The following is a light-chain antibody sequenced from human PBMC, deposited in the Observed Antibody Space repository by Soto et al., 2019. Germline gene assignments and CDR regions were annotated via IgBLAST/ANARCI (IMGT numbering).Light chain of an antibody. Sequence: QSALTQPASVSGSPGQPITISCTGTNSDVGYYKYVSWYQQHPGKAPKLMIYEVSNRPSGVSNRFSGSKSGNTASLTISGLQAEDEADYYCTSYTSSSTYVFGTGTKVTVL. V-gene: IGLV2-14*01. CDR1: NSDVGYYKY. CDR3: TSYTSSSTYV. J-gene: IGLJ1*01. CDR2: EVS.